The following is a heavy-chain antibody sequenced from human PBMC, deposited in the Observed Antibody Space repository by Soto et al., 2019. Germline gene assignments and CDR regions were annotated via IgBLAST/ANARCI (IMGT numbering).Heavy chain of an antibody. CDR3: AALWFGELAFNY. Sequence: ETLSLTCSVSGYSISSGYYWGWVRQAPGKGLEWLGSVYHNGIMFHNPSFQSRVTISVDTSKNQFSLNLRSVTAADTAVYYCAALWFGELAFNYWGHGILVTVSS. D-gene: IGHD3-10*01. V-gene: IGHV4-38-2*02. CDR2: VYHNGIM. CDR1: GYSISSGYY. J-gene: IGHJ4*01.